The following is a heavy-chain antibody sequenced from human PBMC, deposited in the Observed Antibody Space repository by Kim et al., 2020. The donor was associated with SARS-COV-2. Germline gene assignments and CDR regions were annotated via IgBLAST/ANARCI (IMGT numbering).Heavy chain of an antibody. CDR2: ISYDGSRK. CDR3: ARDREALGSHYDS. CDR1: GFTINTYA. J-gene: IGHJ5*01. V-gene: IGHV3-30*04. Sequence: GGSLRLSCAASGFTINTYAMQWVRQAPGKGLEWVSVISYDGSRKSYADSVKGRFTIFRDNSKNTLYLQMNSLRLGDTAMYYCARDREALGSHYDSWGQGTLVTVSS. D-gene: IGHD3-10*01.